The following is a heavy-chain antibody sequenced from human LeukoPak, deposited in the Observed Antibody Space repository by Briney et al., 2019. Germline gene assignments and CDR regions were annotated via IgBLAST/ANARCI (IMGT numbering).Heavy chain of an antibody. V-gene: IGHV3-21*01. CDR3: ARDGYSSSWFDY. J-gene: IGHJ4*02. CDR2: ISSSSSYI. CDR1: GFTFSSYS. D-gene: IGHD6-13*01. Sequence: GGSLRLSCAASGFTFSSYSMNWVRQAPGKGLEWVSSISSSSSYIYYADSVKGRFTISRDNAKNKLYLQMNSLRAEDTAVYYCARDGYSSSWFDYWGQGTLVTVSS.